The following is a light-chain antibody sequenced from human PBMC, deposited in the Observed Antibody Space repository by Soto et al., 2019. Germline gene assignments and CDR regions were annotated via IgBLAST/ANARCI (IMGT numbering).Light chain of an antibody. V-gene: IGLV1-40*01. J-gene: IGLJ2*01. CDR1: SSNIGAGYD. CDR3: QSYDSSLSGSGVV. Sequence: HSVLTQPPSVSGAPGQRVTISCTGSSSNIGAGYDVHWYQQLPGTAPKLLIYGNSNRPSGVPDRFSGSKSGTSASLAITGLQAEDEADYYCQSYDSSLSGSGVVFGGGTKVTVL. CDR2: GNS.